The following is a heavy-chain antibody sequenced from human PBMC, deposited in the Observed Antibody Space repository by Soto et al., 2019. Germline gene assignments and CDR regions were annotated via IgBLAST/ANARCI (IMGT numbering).Heavy chain of an antibody. Sequence: GGSLRLSCAASGFTFSSYGMHWVRQAPGKGLEWVAVISYDGSNKYYADSVKGRFTISRDNSKNSLYLQMNSLRTEDTALYYCAKESSSSWSNWYFDLWGRGTLVTVSS. CDR3: AKESSSSWSNWYFDL. D-gene: IGHD6-13*01. V-gene: IGHV3-30*18. J-gene: IGHJ2*01. CDR1: GFTFSSYG. CDR2: ISYDGSNK.